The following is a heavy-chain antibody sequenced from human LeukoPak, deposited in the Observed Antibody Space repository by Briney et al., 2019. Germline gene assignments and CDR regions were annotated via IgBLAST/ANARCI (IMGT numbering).Heavy chain of an antibody. Sequence: GGSLRLSCAASGFTFSSYEMNWVRQAPGKGLEWVSHISNSSSSISYADSVKGRFTISRDNAKNSLFLQMNSLRAEDTAVYYCARRYCSSTSCLFDYWGQGTLVTVSS. D-gene: IGHD2-2*01. V-gene: IGHV3-48*03. J-gene: IGHJ4*02. CDR3: ARRYCSSTSCLFDY. CDR1: GFTFSSYE. CDR2: ISNSSSSI.